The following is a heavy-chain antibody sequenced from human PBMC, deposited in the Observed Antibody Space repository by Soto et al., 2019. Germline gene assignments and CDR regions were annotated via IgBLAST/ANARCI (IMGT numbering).Heavy chain of an antibody. CDR1: GYTFTSYD. CDR2: MNPTSGNT. D-gene: IGHD1-1*01. J-gene: IGHJ6*03. Sequence: QVQLVQSEAEVKKPGASVKVSCKASGYTFTSYDINWVRQATGQGLEWMGWMNPTSGNTGYAQKFQGRVTMTRNTSISTAYMERSSLRYEDTAVYYCARSTSSYYYMDVWGKGTTVTVAS. CDR3: ARSTSSYYYMDV. V-gene: IGHV1-8*01.